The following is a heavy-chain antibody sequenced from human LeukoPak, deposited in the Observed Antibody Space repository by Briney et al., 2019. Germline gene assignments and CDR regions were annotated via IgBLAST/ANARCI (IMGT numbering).Heavy chain of an antibody. Sequence: SETLSLTCTVSGGSISISSYYWSWIRQHPGKGLEWIGYIYYSGSTYYNPSLKSRVTISVDTSKDQFSLKLSSVTAADTAVYYCARDRLYDSSSWYSHFVHYGIDVWGQGTTVTVSS. D-gene: IGHD6-13*01. CDR2: IYYSGST. CDR3: ARDRLYDSSSWYSHFVHYGIDV. CDR1: GGSISISSYY. V-gene: IGHV4-31*03. J-gene: IGHJ6*02.